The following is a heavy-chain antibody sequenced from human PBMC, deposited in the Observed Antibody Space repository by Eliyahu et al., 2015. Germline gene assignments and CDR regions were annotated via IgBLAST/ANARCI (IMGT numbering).Heavy chain of an antibody. CDR3: ASDYGSGFFEY. CDR1: GGSFNNYY. CDR2: TTHSGST. Sequence: QVQLXQWGAGLLKPSETLSLNCAVYGGSFNNYYWSWXRQPPGKGLEWIGETTHSGSTNYNPSLKSRVTISADASKSQFSLKLTSVTAADTAMYYCASDYGSGFFEYWGQGTLVTVSS. J-gene: IGHJ4*02. V-gene: IGHV4-34*01. D-gene: IGHD3-10*01.